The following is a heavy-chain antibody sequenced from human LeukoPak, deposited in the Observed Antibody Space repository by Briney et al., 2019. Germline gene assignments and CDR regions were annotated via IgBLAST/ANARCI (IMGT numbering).Heavy chain of an antibody. D-gene: IGHD4-17*01. Sequence: SVKVSCKASGGTFSSYAISWVRQAPGQGLEWMGGIIPIFGTANYAQKFQGRVTITADESTSTAYMELSSLRSEDTAVCYCASRGDDYGPNYFQHWGQGTLVTVSS. CDR3: ASRGDDYGPNYFQH. J-gene: IGHJ1*01. CDR2: IIPIFGTA. V-gene: IGHV1-69*13. CDR1: GGTFSSYA.